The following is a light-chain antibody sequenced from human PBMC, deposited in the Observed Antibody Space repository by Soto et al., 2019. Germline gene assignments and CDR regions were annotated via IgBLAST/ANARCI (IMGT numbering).Light chain of an antibody. J-gene: IGLJ2*01. CDR3: SSYTRGRVV. V-gene: IGLV2-14*03. CDR2: NAF. Sequence: QSALTQPASVSGSPGQSITIPCTGTTSDVGGYNFVSWYQHHPGKAPKLMIYNAFDRPSGVSNRFSGSKSGNTASLTISGLQAEDEAHYYCSSYTRGRVVFGGGTKLTVL. CDR1: TSDVGGYNF.